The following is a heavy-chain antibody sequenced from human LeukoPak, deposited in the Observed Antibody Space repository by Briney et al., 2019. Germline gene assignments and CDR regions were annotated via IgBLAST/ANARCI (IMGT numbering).Heavy chain of an antibody. V-gene: IGHV4-4*07. CDR2: IYTSGST. CDR3: ARDLYSYGPNFDY. Sequence: PSETLSLTCTVSGGSISSYYWSWLRQPAGKGLEWIGRIYTSGSTNYNPSLKSRVTMSVDTSKNQFSLKLSSVTAADTGVYYCARDLYSYGPNFDYWGQGTLVTVSS. D-gene: IGHD5-18*01. CDR1: GGSISSYY. J-gene: IGHJ4*02.